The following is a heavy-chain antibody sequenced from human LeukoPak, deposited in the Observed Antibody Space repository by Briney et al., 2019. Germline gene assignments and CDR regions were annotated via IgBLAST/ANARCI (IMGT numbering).Heavy chain of an antibody. V-gene: IGHV4-59*01. CDR1: GGSISSYY. CDR3: AREVYHYYDSSGYTDAFDI. CDR2: IYYSGST. J-gene: IGHJ3*02. Sequence: PSETLSLTCTVSGGSISSYYWSWIRQPPGKGLEWIGYIYYSGSTNYNPSLKSRVTISVDTSKNQFSLKLSSVTAADTAVYYCAREVYHYYDSSGYTDAFDIWGQGTMVTVSS. D-gene: IGHD3-22*01.